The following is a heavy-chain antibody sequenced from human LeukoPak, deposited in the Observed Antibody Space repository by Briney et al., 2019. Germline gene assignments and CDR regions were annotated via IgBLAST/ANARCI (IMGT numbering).Heavy chain of an antibody. CDR2: ISYDGSNK. Sequence: GGSLRLSCAASGFTFSGYGMHWVRQAPGKGLEWVAVISYDGSNKYYADSVKGRFTISRDNSKNTLYLQMNSLRAEDTAVYYCAKDSESYYYYYGMDVWGQGTTVTVSS. J-gene: IGHJ6*02. CDR3: AKDSESYYYYYGMDV. CDR1: GFTFSGYG. V-gene: IGHV3-30*18.